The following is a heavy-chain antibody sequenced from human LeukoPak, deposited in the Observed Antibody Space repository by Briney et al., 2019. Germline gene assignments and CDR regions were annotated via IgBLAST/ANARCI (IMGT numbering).Heavy chain of an antibody. D-gene: IGHD2-15*01. CDR1: GGSISSYY. CDR3: ARVQYCSGGSCYPNYYYYMDV. Sequence: SETLSLTXTVSGGSISSYYWSWIRQPPGKGVEWIGYIYYSGSTNYNPSLKSRVTISVDTSKNQFSLKLSSVTVADTAVYYCARVQYCSGGSCYPNYYYYMDVWGKGTTVTVSS. CDR2: IYYSGST. J-gene: IGHJ6*03. V-gene: IGHV4-59*01.